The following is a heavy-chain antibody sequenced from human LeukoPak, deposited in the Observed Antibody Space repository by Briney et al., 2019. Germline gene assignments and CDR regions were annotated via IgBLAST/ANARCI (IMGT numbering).Heavy chain of an antibody. CDR1: GYTFTSYD. Sequence: ASVKVSCKASGYTFTSYDINWVQQATGQGREWMGWMNPNSGNTGYAQKFQGRVTMTRNTSISTAYMELSSLRSEDTAVYYCARGIGSTTVTTLEYYFDYWGQGTLVTVSS. D-gene: IGHD4-17*01. J-gene: IGHJ4*02. CDR2: MNPNSGNT. CDR3: ARGIGSTTVTTLEYYFDY. V-gene: IGHV1-8*01.